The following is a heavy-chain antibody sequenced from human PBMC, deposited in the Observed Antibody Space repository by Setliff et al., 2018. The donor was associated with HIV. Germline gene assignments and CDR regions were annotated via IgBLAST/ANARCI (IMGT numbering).Heavy chain of an antibody. D-gene: IGHD6-13*01. CDR3: VRGGDTSSWYWGRWFDP. J-gene: IGHJ5*02. CDR2: VTHSRRT. Sequence: SETLSLTCTVSGGSISGRSYYWGWIRQPPGKGLEWIGDVTHSRRTNYNPSLQTRVAISVDTSKNQFSLRLNSVTAADTAVYYCVRGGDTSSWYWGRWFDPWGQGTLVTVSS. CDR1: GGSISGRSYY. V-gene: IGHV4-39*07.